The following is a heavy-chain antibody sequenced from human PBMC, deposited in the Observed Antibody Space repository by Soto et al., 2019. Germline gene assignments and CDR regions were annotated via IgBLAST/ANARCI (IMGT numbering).Heavy chain of an antibody. CDR2: IYHSGST. J-gene: IGHJ5*02. V-gene: IGHV4-30-2*01. D-gene: IGHD3-3*02. CDR1: GGSISSGGYF. CDR3: ASPKIAFYNWFDP. Sequence: PSETLSLTCVVSGGSISSGGYFWSWIRQPPGKGLEWIGYIYHSGSTYYNPSLKSRVTISVDTSKNQFSLKLSSVTAADTAVYYCASPKIAFYNWFDPWGQGTLVTVSS.